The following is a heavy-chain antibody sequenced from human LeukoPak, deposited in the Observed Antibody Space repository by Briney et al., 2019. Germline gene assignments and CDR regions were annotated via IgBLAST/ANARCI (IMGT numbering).Heavy chain of an antibody. J-gene: IGHJ4*02. V-gene: IGHV5-10-1*01. Sequence: GESLKISCKGSGYSFTSYWISWVRQMPGKGLELMGRIDPSDSYTNYSPSFQGHVTISADKSISTAYLQWSSLKASDTAMYYCARQRSHYYDSSGYLDYWGQGTLVTVSS. D-gene: IGHD3-22*01. CDR1: GYSFTSYW. CDR2: IDPSDSYT. CDR3: ARQRSHYYDSSGYLDY.